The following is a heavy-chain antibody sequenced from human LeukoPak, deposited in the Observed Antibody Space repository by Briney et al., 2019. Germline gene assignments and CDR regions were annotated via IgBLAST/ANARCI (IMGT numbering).Heavy chain of an antibody. J-gene: IGHJ6*04. CDR1: GFTFSSYW. V-gene: IGHV3-7*01. CDR3: AREWNYYGSGIMDV. CDR2: TKQDGGEK. D-gene: IGHD3-10*01. Sequence: GGSLRLSCAASGFTFSSYWMSWVRQATGKGLEWVANTKQDGGEKYYVGSVKGRFTVSRDNAKNSLYLQMNSLRAEDTAVYYCAREWNYYGSGIMDVWGKGTTVTVSS.